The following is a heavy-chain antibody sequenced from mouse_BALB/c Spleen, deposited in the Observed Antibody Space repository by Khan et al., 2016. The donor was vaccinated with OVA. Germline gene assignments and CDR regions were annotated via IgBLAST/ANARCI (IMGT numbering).Heavy chain of an antibody. J-gene: IGHJ3*01. V-gene: IGHV5-9*02. CDR3: TRPSYYGNPWFTY. D-gene: IGHD2-10*01. Sequence: DVHLVGSGGGLVKPGGSLKLSCEVSGFAFNSYDMSWVRQTPEKRLEWVATISSTGTYTYYPDSVKGRFTISRDTARNTLYLQMGSLRSEDTALYYCTRPSYYGNPWFTYWGQGTLVTVSA. CDR2: ISSTGTYT. CDR1: GFAFNSYD.